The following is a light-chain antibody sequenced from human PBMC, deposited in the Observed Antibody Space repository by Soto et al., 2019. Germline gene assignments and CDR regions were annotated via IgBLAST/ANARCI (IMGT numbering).Light chain of an antibody. V-gene: IGLV2-14*01. J-gene: IGLJ2*01. CDR2: GVT. CDR3: TSYIHRRTLVV. Sequence: QSVLTQPASVSGSPGQSITISCTGTSIDVGGYNYVSWYQQHPGKAPKFMIYGVTNRPSGVSNRFSGSKSGNTASLTISGLQPEDEADYYCTSYIHRRTLVVFGGGTKLTVL. CDR1: SIDVGGYNY.